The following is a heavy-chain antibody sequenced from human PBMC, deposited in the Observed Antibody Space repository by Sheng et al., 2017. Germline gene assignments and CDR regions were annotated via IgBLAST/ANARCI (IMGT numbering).Heavy chain of an antibody. Sequence: EVQLLQSGGGLVQPGESLRLSCAASGFTFRNYAMTWVRQAPGKGLEWVSAISGRGESTYYTDSVKGRFTISRDNSKDTLFLQVNSLTAEDTAVYYCAKELNNHSSSYYYFGGYMDVWGIGTTVTVSS. D-gene: IGHD3-22*01. J-gene: IGHJ6*03. CDR2: ISGRGEST. CDR3: AKELNNHSSSYYYFGGYMDV. V-gene: IGHV3-23*01. CDR1: GFTFRNYA.